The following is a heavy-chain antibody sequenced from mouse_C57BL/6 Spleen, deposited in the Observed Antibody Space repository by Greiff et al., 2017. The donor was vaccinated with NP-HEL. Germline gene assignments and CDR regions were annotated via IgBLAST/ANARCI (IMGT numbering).Heavy chain of an antibody. Sequence: EVKLVESGPELVKPGASVKMSCKASGYTFTDYNMHWVKQSHGKSLEWIGYINPNNGGTSYNQKFKGKATLTVNKSSSTAYMELRSLTSEDSAVYYCARGYDYPWFAYWGQGTLVTVSA. D-gene: IGHD2-4*01. CDR3: ARGYDYPWFAY. J-gene: IGHJ3*01. CDR1: GYTFTDYN. V-gene: IGHV1-22*01. CDR2: INPNNGGT.